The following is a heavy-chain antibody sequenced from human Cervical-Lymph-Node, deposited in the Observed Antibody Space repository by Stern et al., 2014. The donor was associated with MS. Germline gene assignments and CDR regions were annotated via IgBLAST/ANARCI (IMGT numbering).Heavy chain of an antibody. CDR2: IKSKTDGGTT. CDR3: TTLDRSYPYYYYGMDV. J-gene: IGHJ6*02. Sequence: EVQLVESGGGLVKPGGSLRLSCAASGFTFRNAWMTWIRQAPGKGLEWVGGIKSKTDGGTTDYAAPVKGRFTISRDDSKNTLYLQMNSLKTEDTAVYYCTTLDRSYPYYYYGMDVWGQGTTVTVSS. V-gene: IGHV3-15*01. D-gene: IGHD1-26*01. CDR1: GFTFRNAW.